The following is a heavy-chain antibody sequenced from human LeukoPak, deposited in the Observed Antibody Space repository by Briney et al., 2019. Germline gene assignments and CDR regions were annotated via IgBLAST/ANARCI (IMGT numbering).Heavy chain of an antibody. CDR1: GFTFSSYW. J-gene: IGHJ4*02. CDR2: IKQDGSEK. Sequence: PGGSLRLSCAASGFTFSSYWMSWVRQAPGKGREWVANIKQDGSEKYYVESVKGRFTIARDNAKTSLYLQMNSLRAEDTAVYYCAGYTDYYDSSGYSAGIDYSGQGTLVTVSS. V-gene: IGHV3-7*01. D-gene: IGHD3-22*01. CDR3: AGYTDYYDSSGYSAGIDY.